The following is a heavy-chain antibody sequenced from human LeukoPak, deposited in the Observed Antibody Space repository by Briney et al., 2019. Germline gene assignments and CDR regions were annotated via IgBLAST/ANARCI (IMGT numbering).Heavy chain of an antibody. Sequence: PSETLSLTCAVYGGSFSGYYWSWIRQPPGKGLEWIGEINHSGSTNYNPSLKSRVTISVDTSKNQFSLKLSSVTAADTAVYYCARASTNGDLDYWGQGTLVTVSS. D-gene: IGHD4-17*01. V-gene: IGHV4-34*01. CDR2: INHSGST. J-gene: IGHJ4*02. CDR1: GGSFSGYY. CDR3: ARASTNGDLDY.